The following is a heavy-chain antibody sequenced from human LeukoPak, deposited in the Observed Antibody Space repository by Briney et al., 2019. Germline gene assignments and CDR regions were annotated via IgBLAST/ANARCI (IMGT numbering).Heavy chain of an antibody. CDR1: GFTLSNAW. D-gene: IGHD3-3*01. CDR2: IKSKTDGGTT. J-gene: IGHJ4*02. Sequence: GGSLTLSCAASGFTLSNAWMSWVRQAPGKGREWVGRIKSKTDGGTTDYAAPVKRRFTISRDDSKNTLYLQMNSLKTEDTAVYYCTTENYYDFWSGYYRWVGYWGQGTLVTVSS. V-gene: IGHV3-15*01. CDR3: TTENYYDFWSGYYRWVGY.